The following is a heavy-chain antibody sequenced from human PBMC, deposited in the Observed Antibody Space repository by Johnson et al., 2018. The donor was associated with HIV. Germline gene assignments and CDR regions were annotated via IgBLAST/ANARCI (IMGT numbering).Heavy chain of an antibody. CDR2: ISGGGGST. Sequence: EVQLVESGGGVVRPGGSLRLSCVASGFTFSNYAMSWVRQAPGKGLEWVLAISGGGGSTYYADSVKGRFTISRDNSKNTLYLQMNSLRAEDTAVYYCARQTLRAFDIWGQGTMVTVSS. CDR1: GFTFSNYA. V-gene: IGHV3-23*04. CDR3: ARQTLRAFDI. J-gene: IGHJ3*02.